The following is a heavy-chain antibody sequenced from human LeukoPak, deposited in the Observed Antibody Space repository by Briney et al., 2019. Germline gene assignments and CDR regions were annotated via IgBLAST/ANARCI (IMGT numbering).Heavy chain of an antibody. Sequence: PGGSLRLSCAASGFTFSSYAMHWVRQAPGKGLEWVAVISYDGSNKYYADSVKGRFTISRDNSKNTLYLQMNSLRAEDTAVYYCARASGSYQVFDYWGQGTLVTVSS. D-gene: IGHD1-26*01. CDR3: ARASGSYQVFDY. CDR1: GFTFSSYA. CDR2: ISYDGSNK. V-gene: IGHV3-30-3*01. J-gene: IGHJ4*02.